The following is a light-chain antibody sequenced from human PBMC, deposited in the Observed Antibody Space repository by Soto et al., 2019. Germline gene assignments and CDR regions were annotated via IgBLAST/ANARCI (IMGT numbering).Light chain of an antibody. CDR2: EVN. V-gene: IGLV2-8*01. CDR1: SSDVGGYDY. CDR3: SSYAGDTPYF. Sequence: QSVLTQPPSASGSPGQSVTISCTGTSSDVGGYDYASWYQQLPGKAPKLVIYEVNKRPSGVPERFSGSKSGNTASLTVSGLQAEDEADFYCSSYAGDTPYFFGTGTKVT. J-gene: IGLJ1*01.